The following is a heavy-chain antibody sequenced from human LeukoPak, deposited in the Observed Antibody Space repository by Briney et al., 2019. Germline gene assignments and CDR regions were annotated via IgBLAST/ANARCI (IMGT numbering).Heavy chain of an antibody. CDR2: ISSSGGNT. Sequence: PGGSLRLSCAASGFTFSSYAMSWVRQSPGKGLEWVSAISSSGGNTYYADSVKGRFTISRDNSKNTLYLQMNSLRAEDTAVYYCAIGGSDYDDHGYSFDYWGQGALVTVSS. D-gene: IGHD1-26*01. J-gene: IGHJ4*02. V-gene: IGHV3-23*01. CDR1: GFTFSSYA. CDR3: AIGGSDYDDHGYSFDY.